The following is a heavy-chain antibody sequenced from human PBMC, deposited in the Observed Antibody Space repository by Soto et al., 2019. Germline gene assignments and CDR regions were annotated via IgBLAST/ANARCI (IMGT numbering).Heavy chain of an antibody. CDR3: ARLAYGDYASGSGAFDI. D-gene: IGHD4-17*01. J-gene: IGHJ3*02. V-gene: IGHV5-10-1*01. CDR2: IDPSDSYT. CDR1: GYSFTSYW. Sequence: PGESLKISCKGSGYSFTSYWISWVRQMPGKGLEWMGRIDPSDSYTNYSPSFQGHVTISADKSISTAYLQWSSLKASDTAMYYCARLAYGDYASGSGAFDIWGQGTMVTVSS.